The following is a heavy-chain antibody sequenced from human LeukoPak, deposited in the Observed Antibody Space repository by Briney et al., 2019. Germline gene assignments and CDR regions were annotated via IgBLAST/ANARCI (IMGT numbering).Heavy chain of an antibody. V-gene: IGHV4-39*01. CDR2: IYYSGST. CDR1: GGSISSSSYY. Sequence: SETLSLTCTVSGGSISSSSYYWGWIRQPPGKGLGWIGSIYYSGSTYYNPSLKSRVTISVDTSKNQFSLKLSSVTAADTAVYYCARGTTVTTSLKLKYWGQGTLVTVSS. D-gene: IGHD4-17*01. CDR3: ARGTTVTTSLKLKY. J-gene: IGHJ4*02.